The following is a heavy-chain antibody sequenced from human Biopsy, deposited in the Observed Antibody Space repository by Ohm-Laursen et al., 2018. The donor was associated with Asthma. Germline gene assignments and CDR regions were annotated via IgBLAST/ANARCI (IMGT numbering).Heavy chain of an antibody. CDR3: ARQSGQEYGDSIPFDT. CDR1: GFVFSQWG. V-gene: IGHV3-30*03. CDR2: VSSDGHNK. J-gene: IGHJ3*02. Sequence: SLRLSCAASGFVFSQWGMHWVRQGPGKGLEWVALVSSDGHNKYYEDSVKGRFTISRDNSRNRLYLQINSLTVEESAVYFCARQSGQEYGDSIPFDTWGQGTKVAVSS. D-gene: IGHD3-22*01.